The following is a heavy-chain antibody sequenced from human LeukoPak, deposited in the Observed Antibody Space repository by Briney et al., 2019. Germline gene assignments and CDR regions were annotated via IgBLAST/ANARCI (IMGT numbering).Heavy chain of an antibody. Sequence: KPGGSLRLSCAASGFTFSDYYMSWIRQAPGKGLEWVSYISSSGSTIYYADSVKGRFTISRDNAKNSLYLQMNSLRAEDTAVYYCARVWYCEHAAFDIWGQGTMVTVSS. V-gene: IGHV3-11*01. D-gene: IGHD2-8*02. CDR3: ARVWYCEHAAFDI. CDR2: ISSSGSTI. CDR1: GFTFSDYY. J-gene: IGHJ3*02.